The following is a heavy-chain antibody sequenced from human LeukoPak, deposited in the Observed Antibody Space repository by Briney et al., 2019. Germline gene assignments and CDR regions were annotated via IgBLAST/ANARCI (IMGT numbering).Heavy chain of an antibody. CDR2: IYASGSA. V-gene: IGHV4-59*02. J-gene: IGHJ4*02. Sequence: PSETLSLTCAVSGGSVSGHYWDWIRQPPGKGLEWIGYIYASGSANYHPSLKSRVTISLDTSENHESLRLTSVTAEDTAVYYCAREAPGGSGWTYFDYWGQGSLVTISS. D-gene: IGHD6-19*01. CDR1: GGSVSGHY. CDR3: AREAPGGSGWTYFDY.